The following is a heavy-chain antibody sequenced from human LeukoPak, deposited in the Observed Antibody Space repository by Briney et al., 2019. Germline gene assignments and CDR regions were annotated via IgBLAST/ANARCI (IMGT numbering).Heavy chain of an antibody. Sequence: GGSLRLSCAASGFTLSSYWMLWVRQAPGKGLLWVSRINSDGSSISYADSVKGRFTISRDNAKNTLYLQMNSLRAEDTAVYYCVRDKGLDPWGQGTLVTVSS. CDR3: VRDKGLDP. CDR2: INSDGSSI. V-gene: IGHV3-74*01. CDR1: GFTLSSYW. J-gene: IGHJ5*02.